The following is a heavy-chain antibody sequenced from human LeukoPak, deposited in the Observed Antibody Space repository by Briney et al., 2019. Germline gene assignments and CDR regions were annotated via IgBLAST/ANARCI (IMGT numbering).Heavy chain of an antibody. D-gene: IGHD6-19*01. V-gene: IGHV3-48*04. CDR2: ISSSSFTI. CDR1: GFTFSSYS. J-gene: IGHJ5*02. Sequence: GGSLRLSCAASGFTFSSYSMNWVRQAPGKGLEWVSYISSSSFTIYYADSVKGRFTISRDNAKNSLYLQMNSLRAEDTAVYYCARDAIAVAGTGRRWFDPWGQGTLVTVSS. CDR3: ARDAIAVAGTGRRWFDP.